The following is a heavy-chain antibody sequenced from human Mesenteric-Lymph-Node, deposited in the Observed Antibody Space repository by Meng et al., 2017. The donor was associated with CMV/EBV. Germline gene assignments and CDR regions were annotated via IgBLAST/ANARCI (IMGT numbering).Heavy chain of an antibody. CDR2: ISTSSTYI. CDR3: ARDCSSTNCYRGGFDP. V-gene: IGHV3-21*01. CDR1: GFIFSDYA. D-gene: IGHD2-2*02. Sequence: GESLKISCAASGFIFSDYAMNWVRQAPGKGLEWVSSISTSSTYIYYADSMRGRFTISRDNAKNSLYLHMSSLRAEDTAVYYCARDCSSTNCYRGGFDPWGQGTLVTVSS. J-gene: IGHJ5*02.